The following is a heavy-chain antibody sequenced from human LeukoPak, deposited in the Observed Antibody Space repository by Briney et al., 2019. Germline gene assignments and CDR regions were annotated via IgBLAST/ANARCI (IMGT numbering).Heavy chain of an antibody. CDR1: GGSISSSSYY. J-gene: IGHJ4*02. V-gene: IGHV4-39*01. Sequence: PSETLSLTCTVSGGSISSSSYYWSWNRQSPGKGLEWIGATYYSETTHYNPSLKSRVTISVDTSKNQVSLMVTSLTAADTAVYYCARRRELGLFFDYWDQGILVTVSS. CDR3: ARRRELGLFFDY. D-gene: IGHD1-7*01. CDR2: TYYSETT.